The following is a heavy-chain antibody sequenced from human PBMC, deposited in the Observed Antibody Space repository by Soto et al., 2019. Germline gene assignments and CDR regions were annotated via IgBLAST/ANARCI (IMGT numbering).Heavy chain of an antibody. CDR3: ARDSGTSDY. Sequence: XGSLRLSCAASGFTLSTYWMSWVRQAPGKGLEWVANIKQDGSETYYVDSVKGRFTISRDNAKNSLFLQMNSLRAEDTAVYYCARDSGTSDYWGQGTLVTVSS. V-gene: IGHV3-7*01. J-gene: IGHJ4*02. D-gene: IGHD1-1*01. CDR1: GFTLSTYW. CDR2: IKQDGSET.